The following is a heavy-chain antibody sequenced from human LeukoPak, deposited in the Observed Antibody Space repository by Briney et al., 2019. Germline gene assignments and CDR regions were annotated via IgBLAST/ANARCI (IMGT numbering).Heavy chain of an antibody. CDR3: AKDHLATNTLYYYDSSGYYPNWFDP. Sequence: GGSLRLSCAASGFTFSSYAMSWVRQAPGKGLEWVSAISGSGGSTYYADSVKGRFTISRDNSKNTLYLQMNSLRAKDTAVYYCAKDHLATNTLYYYDSSGYYPNWFDPWGQGTLVTVSS. V-gene: IGHV3-23*01. J-gene: IGHJ5*02. D-gene: IGHD3-22*01. CDR2: ISGSGGST. CDR1: GFTFSSYA.